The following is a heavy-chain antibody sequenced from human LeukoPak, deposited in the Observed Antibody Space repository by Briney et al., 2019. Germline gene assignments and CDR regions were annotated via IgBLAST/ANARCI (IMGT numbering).Heavy chain of an antibody. Sequence: SETLSLTCAVYGGSFSRYYWSWIRPSPGKGLEWIAEIDHRGDTNYNPSVKSRVTISVDTSKNQFSLKVRSVSAADTAVYYCARGATISETGYFDFWGQGTPVTVSS. J-gene: IGHJ4*03. CDR3: ARGATISETGYFDF. CDR2: IDHRGDT. CDR1: GGSFSRYY. V-gene: IGHV4-34*01. D-gene: IGHD5-24*01.